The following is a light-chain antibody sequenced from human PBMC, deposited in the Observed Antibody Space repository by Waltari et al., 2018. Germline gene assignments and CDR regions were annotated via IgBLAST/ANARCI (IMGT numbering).Light chain of an antibody. CDR3: QAWDSSVVV. CDR2: QDS. V-gene: IGLV3-1*01. J-gene: IGLJ2*01. CDR1: TLGVTS. Sequence: SSELTQPPSVSVSPGQTASITRSGATLGVTSYCWYQQKPGQSPVLVIYQDSKRPSGIPERFSGSNSGNTATLTISGTQAMDEADYYCQAWDSSVVVFGGGTKLTVL.